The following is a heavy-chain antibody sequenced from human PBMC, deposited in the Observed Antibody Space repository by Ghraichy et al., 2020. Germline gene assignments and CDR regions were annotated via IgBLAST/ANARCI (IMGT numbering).Heavy chain of an antibody. J-gene: IGHJ4*02. CDR1: GFNFRSYG. D-gene: IGHD2-15*01. CDR3: ARAPGADCSGGSCYIDY. Sequence: GESLNISCAAAGFNFRSYGMYWVRQAPGKGLEWVSYISSSSSTIYYAGSVKGRFTISRDNAKNSLFLQMNSLRDEDTAVYHCARAPGADCSGGSCYIDYWVQGALVAVSS. CDR2: ISSSSSTI. V-gene: IGHV3-48*02.